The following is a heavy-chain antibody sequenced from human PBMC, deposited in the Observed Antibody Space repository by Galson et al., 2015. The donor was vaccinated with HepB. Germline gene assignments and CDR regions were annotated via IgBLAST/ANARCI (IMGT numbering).Heavy chain of an antibody. CDR2: ISYDGSNK. D-gene: IGHD1-26*01. V-gene: IGHV3-30*18. J-gene: IGHJ4*02. CDR1: GFTFSSYG. Sequence: SLRLSCAASGFTFSSYGMHWVRQAPGKGLEWVAVISYDGSNKYYADSVKGRFTISRDNSKNTLYLQMNSLRAEDTAVYYCAKAGGTRWELRAGRFDYWGQGTLVTVSS. CDR3: AKAGGTRWELRAGRFDY.